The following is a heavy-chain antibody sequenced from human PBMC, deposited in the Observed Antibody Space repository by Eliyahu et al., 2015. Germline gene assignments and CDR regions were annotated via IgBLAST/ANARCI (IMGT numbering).Heavy chain of an antibody. CDR1: GFSFSDYL. CDR3: AKGGPSGADY. J-gene: IGHJ4*02. D-gene: IGHD1-14*01. Sequence: QVQLVESGGGVXQPGXSLXXSCAAXGFSFSDYLMHWVRQAPGKGLDWVARISXDGSTEYYAASVKGRFSVSRDNSKNTLYLQMNSLRVEDTAVYFCAKGGPSGADYWGQGTLVTVSS. CDR2: ISXDGSTE. V-gene: IGHV3-30-3*02.